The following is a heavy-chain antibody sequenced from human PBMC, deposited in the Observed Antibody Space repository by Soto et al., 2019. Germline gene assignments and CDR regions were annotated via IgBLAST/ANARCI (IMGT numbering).Heavy chain of an antibody. CDR3: ARDMDYYESSGYLDV. CDR1: GFTFSTYG. CDR2: IWYDGSNK. V-gene: IGHV3-33*01. Sequence: GGSLRLSCASSGFTFSTYGIHLVRQAPGKGLEWVAVIWYDGSNKYYADSVKGRFTISRDNSKNKVSLQMNSLTAEDTAVYYCARDMDYYESSGYLDVWGQGTTVTVSS. D-gene: IGHD3-22*01. J-gene: IGHJ6*02.